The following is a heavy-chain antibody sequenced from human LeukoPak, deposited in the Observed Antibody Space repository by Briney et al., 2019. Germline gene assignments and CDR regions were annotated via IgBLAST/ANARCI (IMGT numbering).Heavy chain of an antibody. D-gene: IGHD3-22*01. Sequence: PSETLSLTCGVSGGSFSGYYWSWIRQSPGKGLEWIGEINESGSTDYNPSLMSRVTISLDTSKNQFSLKLSSVTAADTAVYYCARVYYYDSSGYYHTLDYWGQGTLVTVSS. CDR2: INESGST. CDR3: ARVYYYDSSGYYHTLDY. J-gene: IGHJ4*02. CDR1: GGSFSGYY. V-gene: IGHV4-34*01.